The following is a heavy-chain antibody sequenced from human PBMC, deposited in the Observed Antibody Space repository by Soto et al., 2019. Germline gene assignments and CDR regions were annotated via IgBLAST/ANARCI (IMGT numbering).Heavy chain of an antibody. V-gene: IGHV1-18*01. Sequence: QVQLVQSGAEVKKPGASVKVSCWASGYIFTNYGVGWVRQAPGQGLEWMGWISPYNGNTNYAQNLQGRVTLTTDTSTSTAFMELRSLRSDDTAVYYCARGDCSNGVCYVNYYYGMDVWGQGTTVTVSS. CDR3: ARGDCSNGVCYVNYYYGMDV. CDR2: ISPYNGNT. CDR1: GYIFTNYG. J-gene: IGHJ6*02. D-gene: IGHD2-8*01.